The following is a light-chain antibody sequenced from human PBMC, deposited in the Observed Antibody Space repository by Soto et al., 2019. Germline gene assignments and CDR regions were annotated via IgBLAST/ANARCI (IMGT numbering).Light chain of an antibody. CDR3: SSYTSSSTLLVV. CDR2: DVS. CDR1: SSDVGGYNY. V-gene: IGLV2-14*01. J-gene: IGLJ2*01. Sequence: QSALTQPASVSGSPGQSITISCTGTSSDVGGYNYVSWYQQHPGKAPKLMIYDVSNRPSGVSNRFSGSKSDNTASLTISGLQAEDEADYYCSSYTSSSTLLVVFGGGTKVTVL.